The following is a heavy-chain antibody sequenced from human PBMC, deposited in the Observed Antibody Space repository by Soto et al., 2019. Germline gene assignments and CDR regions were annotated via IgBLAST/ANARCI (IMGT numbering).Heavy chain of an antibody. V-gene: IGHV1-3*05. J-gene: IGHJ4*02. CDR2: INAGNGNT. Sequence: QVQLVQSGAEEKKPGASVKVSCKASGYTFTSYAMHWVRQAPGQSLAWMGWINAGNGNTKYSQKFQGRVTITRDTSASSAYMELSSLRCEDTAVYYCARSIVVVTALDYWGQGTLVTVSS. CDR3: ARSIVVVTALDY. CDR1: GYTFTSYA. D-gene: IGHD2-21*02.